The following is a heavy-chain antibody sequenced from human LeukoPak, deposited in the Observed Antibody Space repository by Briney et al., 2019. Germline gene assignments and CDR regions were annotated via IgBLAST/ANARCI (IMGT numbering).Heavy chain of an antibody. Sequence: PSETLSLTCTVSGGSISSYHWSWLRQPPGKGLEWIGYIYYSGSTNYTPPLKSRVTISVGTSKNQFSLKLSSVTAADTAVYYCARHLYDSSGYYRVFDYWGQGTLVTVSS. J-gene: IGHJ4*02. V-gene: IGHV4-59*08. CDR2: IYYSGST. CDR1: GGSISSYH. D-gene: IGHD3-22*01. CDR3: ARHLYDSSGYYRVFDY.